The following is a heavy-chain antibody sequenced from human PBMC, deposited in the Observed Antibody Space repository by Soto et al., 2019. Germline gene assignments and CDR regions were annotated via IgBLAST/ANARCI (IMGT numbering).Heavy chain of an antibody. CDR1: GLTFSSYT. CDR2: VSSSSTYI. J-gene: IGHJ4*02. D-gene: IGHD6-13*01. V-gene: IGHV3-21*01. Sequence: GGSLRLSCAASGLTFSSYTMNWVRQAPGKGLEWVSSVSSSSTYIYYADSVKGRFTISRDNAKNSLYLQMNSLRAEDTAIYYCARGSHSTTWYGGQFDYWGQGTLVTVSS. CDR3: ARGSHSTTWYGGQFDY.